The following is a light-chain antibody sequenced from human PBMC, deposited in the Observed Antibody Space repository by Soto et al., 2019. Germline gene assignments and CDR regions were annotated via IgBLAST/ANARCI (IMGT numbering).Light chain of an antibody. V-gene: IGLV4-69*01. CDR1: SGHSSYA. CDR2: LNSDGSH. Sequence: QPVLTQSPSASASLGASVNLTCTLSSGHSSYAIAWHQQQPEKGPRYLMKLNSDGSHNKGDGIPDRFSGSSSGAERYLTISSLQSEDEADYYCQTWGSGIQGVFGGGTQLTVL. J-gene: IGLJ3*02. CDR3: QTWGSGIQGV.